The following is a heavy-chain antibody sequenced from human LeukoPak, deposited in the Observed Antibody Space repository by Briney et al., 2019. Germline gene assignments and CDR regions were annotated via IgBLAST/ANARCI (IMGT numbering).Heavy chain of an antibody. J-gene: IGHJ4*02. CDR3: ARGLWFGELLPPLHY. CDR1: GFTFSSYA. D-gene: IGHD3-10*01. V-gene: IGHV3-21*01. CDR2: ISSSSSYI. Sequence: GGSLRLSCAASGFTFSSYAMSWVRQAPGKGLEWVSSISSSSSYIYYADSVKGRFTISRDNAKNSLYLQMNSLRAEDTAVYYCARGLWFGELLPPLHYWGQGTLVTVSS.